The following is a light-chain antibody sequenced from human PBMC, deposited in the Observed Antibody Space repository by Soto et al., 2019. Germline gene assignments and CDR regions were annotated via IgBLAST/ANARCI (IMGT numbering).Light chain of an antibody. CDR3: QQHDNWPRT. V-gene: IGKV1-39*01. Sequence: DIQMTQSPSSLSASVEDRVIITCRASQSISNHLNWYQQKPGKAPKLLIFAASSLQSGVPSRFSGSRSGPDFTLTISSLQPEDFAVYYCQQHDNWPRTFGQGTKVDIK. CDR1: QSISNH. J-gene: IGKJ1*01. CDR2: AAS.